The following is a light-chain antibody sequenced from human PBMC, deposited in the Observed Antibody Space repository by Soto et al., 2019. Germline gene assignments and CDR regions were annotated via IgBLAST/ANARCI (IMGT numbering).Light chain of an antibody. CDR3: QAWDSNTYV. Sequence: SYELSQPPSVSVSPGQTASITCSGDQLGDKYVCWYQQKPGQSPVLVIYQDNKRPSGIPERFSGSNSGNTATLTISGTQAMDEADYYCQAWDSNTYVFGTGTKVTVL. J-gene: IGLJ1*01. V-gene: IGLV3-1*01. CDR2: QDN. CDR1: QLGDKY.